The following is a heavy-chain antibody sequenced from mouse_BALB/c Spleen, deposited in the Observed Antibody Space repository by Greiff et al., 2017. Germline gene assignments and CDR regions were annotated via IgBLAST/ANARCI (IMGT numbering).Heavy chain of an antibody. Sequence: QVQLQQPGAELVKPGASVKLSCKASGYTFTSYWLYWVKQRPGQGLEWIGEIDPSDSYTNYNQKFKGKATLTVDKSSSTAYMQLSSLTSEDSAVYYCARRSHYRYGAYAMDYWGQGTSVTVSS. CDR3: ARRSHYRYGAYAMDY. CDR1: GYTFTSYW. J-gene: IGHJ4*01. CDR2: IDPSDSYT. D-gene: IGHD2-14*01. V-gene: IGHV1-69*02.